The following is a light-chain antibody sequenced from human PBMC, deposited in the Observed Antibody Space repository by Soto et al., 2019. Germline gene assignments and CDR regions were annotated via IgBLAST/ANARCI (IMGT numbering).Light chain of an antibody. Sequence: DVRATQSPASLSASIAARVTISCQASQDISNYLNWYQQKPGKAPKLLIYDASNLETGVPSRFSGSGSGTDFTFTISSLQPEDIATYYCQQYDNLPLTFGGGTNVDI. V-gene: IGKV1-33*01. CDR3: QQYDNLPLT. CDR2: DAS. J-gene: IGKJ4*01. CDR1: QDISNY.